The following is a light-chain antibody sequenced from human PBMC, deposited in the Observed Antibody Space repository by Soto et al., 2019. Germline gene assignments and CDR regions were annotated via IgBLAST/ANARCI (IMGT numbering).Light chain of an antibody. J-gene: IGLJ1*01. CDR1: SSDVGGYNY. CDR3: NSYGSTRTRDV. V-gene: IGLV2-14*01. Sequence: QSALTQPASVSGSPGQSITISCTGTSSDVGGYNYVSWYQQHPGKAPKLMIYEVSNRPSGVSNRFSGSKSGNTASLTISGLQAEDEADYFCNSYGSTRTRDVFGTGTKLTVL. CDR2: EVS.